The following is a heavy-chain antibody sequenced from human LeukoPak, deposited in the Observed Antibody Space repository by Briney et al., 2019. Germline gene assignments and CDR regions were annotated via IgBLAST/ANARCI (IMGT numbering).Heavy chain of an antibody. J-gene: IGHJ5*02. CDR3: ARSRPIVVVPAAMTEPYRSYNWFDP. D-gene: IGHD2-2*01. CDR2: IYYSGST. CDR1: GGSFSGYY. Sequence: PSETLSLTCAVYGGSFSGYYWSWIRQPPGKGLEWIGYIYYSGSTYYNPSLKSRVTISVDTSKNQFSLKLSSVTAADTAVYYCARSRPIVVVPAAMTEPYRSYNWFDPWGQGTLVTVSS. V-gene: IGHV4-30-4*01.